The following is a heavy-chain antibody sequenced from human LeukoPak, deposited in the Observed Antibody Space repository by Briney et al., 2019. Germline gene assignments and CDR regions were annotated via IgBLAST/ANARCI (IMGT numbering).Heavy chain of an antibody. CDR1: GGTFSSYA. Sequence: ASVKVSCKASGGTFSSYAISWVRQAPGQGLEWMGGIIPIFGTANYAQKFQGRVTITTDESTSTAYMELSSLRSEDTAVYYCARGGEAVRFLEWLLSPFDYWGQGTLVTVSS. CDR2: IIPIFGTA. CDR3: ARGGEAVRFLEWLLSPFDY. D-gene: IGHD3-3*01. V-gene: IGHV1-69*05. J-gene: IGHJ4*02.